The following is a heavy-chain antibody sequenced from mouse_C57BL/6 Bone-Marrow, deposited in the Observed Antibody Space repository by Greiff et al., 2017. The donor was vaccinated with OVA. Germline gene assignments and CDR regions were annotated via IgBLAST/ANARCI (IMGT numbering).Heavy chain of an antibody. CDR1: GYTFTDYY. V-gene: IGHV1-26*01. CDR2: INPNTGGT. J-gene: IGHJ3*01. CDR3: ARAPGYYGYPWFAY. D-gene: IGHD2-2*01. Sequence: VQLQQSGPELVKPGASVKISCKASGYTFTDYYMNWVKQSHGKSLEWIGDINPNTGGTSYNQKFKGKATLTVDKSSSTAYMELRSLTSEDSAVYYCARAPGYYGYPWFAYWGQGTLVTVSA.